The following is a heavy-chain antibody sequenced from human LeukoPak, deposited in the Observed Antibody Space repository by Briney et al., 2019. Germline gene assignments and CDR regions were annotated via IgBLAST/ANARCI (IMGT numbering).Heavy chain of an antibody. CDR3: AKMKSYDFWSGHWFDP. CDR2: ISSSSSTI. J-gene: IGHJ5*02. V-gene: IGHV3-48*01. CDR1: GFTFSSYS. D-gene: IGHD3-3*01. Sequence: PGGSLRLSCAASGFTFSSYSMNWVRQAPGKGLEWVSYISSSSSTIYYADSVKGRFTISRDNSKNTLYLQMNSLRAEDTAVYYCAKMKSYDFWSGHWFDPWGQGTLVTVSS.